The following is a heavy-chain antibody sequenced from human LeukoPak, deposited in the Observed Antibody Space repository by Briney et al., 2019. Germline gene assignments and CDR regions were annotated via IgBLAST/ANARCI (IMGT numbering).Heavy chain of an antibody. CDR3: AKGGYTSHYDY. V-gene: IGHV3-23*01. D-gene: IGHD2-2*01. CDR1: RFTFSSYA. CDR2: IRATAGTT. J-gene: IGHJ4*02. Sequence: GGSLRLSCAASRFTFSSYAMTWVSQAPGKGLQWVSTIRATAGTTYYTDSVKGRFTISRDNSKNTVFLQMNSLRAEDTAVYYCAKGGYTSHYDYWGQGILVTVSS.